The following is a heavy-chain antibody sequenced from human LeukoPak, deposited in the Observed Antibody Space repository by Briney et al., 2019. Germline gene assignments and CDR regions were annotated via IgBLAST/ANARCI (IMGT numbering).Heavy chain of an antibody. Sequence: ASVKVSCKASGYTFTSYATNWVRQAPGQGLEWMGWINTNTGSPTYAQGFTGRFVFSLDTSVSTAYLQISSLKAEDTAVYYCARDAAWEPLDYWGQGTLVTVSS. J-gene: IGHJ4*02. CDR2: INTNTGSP. D-gene: IGHD1-26*01. CDR1: GYTFTSYA. V-gene: IGHV7-4-1*02. CDR3: ARDAAWEPLDY.